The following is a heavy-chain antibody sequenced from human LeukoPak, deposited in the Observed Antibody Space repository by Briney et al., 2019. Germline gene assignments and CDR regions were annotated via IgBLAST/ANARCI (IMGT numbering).Heavy chain of an antibody. CDR2: ISYDGSNK. V-gene: IGHV3-30*18. D-gene: IGHD6-19*01. Sequence: GGSLRLSCAASGFTFSSYGMHWVRQAPGKGLEWVAVISYDGSNKYYADSVKGRFTISRDNSKNTLYLQMNSLRAEDTAVYYCAKDPSIAVAGQKDYYFDYWGQGTLVTVSS. CDR1: GFTFSSYG. J-gene: IGHJ4*02. CDR3: AKDPSIAVAGQKDYYFDY.